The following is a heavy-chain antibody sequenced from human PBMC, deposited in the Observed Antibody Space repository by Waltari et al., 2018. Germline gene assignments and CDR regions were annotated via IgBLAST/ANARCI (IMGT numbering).Heavy chain of an antibody. CDR3: ARGVSIAARPDAFDI. CDR2: IYTSGST. D-gene: IGHD6-6*01. Sequence: QVQLQESGPGLVKPSQTLSLTCTVSGGSISSGSYYWSWIRQPAGKGLEWIGRIYTSGSTNYNPSLKSRVTISVDTSKNRFSLKLSSVTAADTAVYYCARGVSIAARPDAFDIWGQGTMVTVSS. V-gene: IGHV4-61*02. J-gene: IGHJ3*02. CDR1: GGSISSGSYY.